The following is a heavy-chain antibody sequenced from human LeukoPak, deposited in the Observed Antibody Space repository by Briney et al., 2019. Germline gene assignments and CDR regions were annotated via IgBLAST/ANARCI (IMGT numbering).Heavy chain of an antibody. CDR2: ISGSGGST. V-gene: IGHV3-23*01. Sequence: GGSLRLSCADSGFTFSSYGMSWVRQAPGKGLEWVSAISGSGGSTYYADSVKGRFTISRDNSKNTLYLQMNSLRAEDTAVYYCATPLGYCSSTSCYRIFSWGQGTLVTVSS. D-gene: IGHD2-2*01. J-gene: IGHJ4*02. CDR3: ATPLGYCSSTSCYRIFS. CDR1: GFTFSSYG.